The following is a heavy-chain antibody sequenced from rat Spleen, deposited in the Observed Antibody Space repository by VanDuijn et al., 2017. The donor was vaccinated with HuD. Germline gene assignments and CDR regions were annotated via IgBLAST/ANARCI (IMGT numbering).Heavy chain of an antibody. CDR1: GFTFSDYY. D-gene: IGHD1-6*01. Sequence: EVQLVESDGGLVQPGRSLKLSCAASGFTFSDYYMAWVRQAPTKGLEWVASISTGGGNTYYRDSEKGRFTISRDNAKNTLYLQMDSLRSEDTATYYCTTGVYYGFGYWGQGVMVTVSS. CDR3: TTGVYYGFGY. J-gene: IGHJ2*01. CDR2: ISTGGGNT. V-gene: IGHV5-27*01.